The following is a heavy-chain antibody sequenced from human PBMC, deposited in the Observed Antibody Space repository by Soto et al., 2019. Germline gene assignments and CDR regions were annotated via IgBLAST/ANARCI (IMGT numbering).Heavy chain of an antibody. J-gene: IGHJ4*02. CDR2: ISYDGSNK. Sequence: GGSLRLSCAASGFTFSSYGMHWVRQAPGKGLEWVAVISYDGSNKYYADSVKGRFTISRDNSKNTLYLQMNSLRAEDTAVYYCARDSSSSLFDYWGQGTLVTVSS. V-gene: IGHV3-30*03. CDR1: GFTFSSYG. CDR3: ARDSSSSLFDY. D-gene: IGHD6-13*01.